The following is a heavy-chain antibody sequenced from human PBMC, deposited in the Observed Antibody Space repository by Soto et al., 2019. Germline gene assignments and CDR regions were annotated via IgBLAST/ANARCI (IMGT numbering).Heavy chain of an antibody. J-gene: IGHJ4*02. V-gene: IGHV3-23*01. CDR3: SRGYRSQSSTFDY. Sequence: PGGSLRLSCAASGFTFYNYAMGWVRQAPGKGLEWVSAITGGGSDTYYVDSVKGRFTISRDNSKNTLYLQMNNLRADDTAVYYCSRGYRSQSSTFDYWGQGTLVTVSS. D-gene: IGHD6-19*01. CDR2: ITGGGSDT. CDR1: GFTFYNYA.